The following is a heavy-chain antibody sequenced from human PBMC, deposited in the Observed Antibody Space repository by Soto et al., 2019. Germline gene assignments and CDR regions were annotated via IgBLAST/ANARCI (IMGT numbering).Heavy chain of an antibody. CDR3: ARVGSQDFYYFDY. D-gene: IGHD6-25*01. J-gene: IGHJ4*02. Sequence: QVQLQESGPGLVKPSETLSLTCTDSGGSISSYYWSWIRQPPGKGLEWIGYIYYSGSTNYNPSLKSRVTISVDTSKNQFSLKLSSVTAADTAVYYCARVGSQDFYYFDYWGQGTLVTVSS. V-gene: IGHV4-59*01. CDR2: IYYSGST. CDR1: GGSISSYY.